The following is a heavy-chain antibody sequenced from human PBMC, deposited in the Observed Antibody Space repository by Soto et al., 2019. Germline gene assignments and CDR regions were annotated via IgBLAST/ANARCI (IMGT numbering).Heavy chain of an antibody. CDR2: INHGGST. V-gene: IGHV4-34*01. Sequence: SETLSLTCAVYGGPFSGYYWSWIRQPPGKGLEWIGQINHGGSTNYNLSLESRVTISIDTSKNQFSLTLNSVSAADTAVYYCARRPDGFDVWGQGTLVTVSS. CDR1: GGPFSGYY. J-gene: IGHJ3*01. D-gene: IGHD6-6*01. CDR3: ARRPDGFDV.